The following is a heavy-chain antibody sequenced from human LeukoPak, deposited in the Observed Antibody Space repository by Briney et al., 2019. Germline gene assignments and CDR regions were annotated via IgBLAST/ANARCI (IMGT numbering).Heavy chain of an antibody. CDR1: GDSISTGGYF. CDR3: ARMDYYGSGTYHSWFDP. Sequence: SETLSLTCTVSGDSISTGGYFWSWIRQPAGKGLEWIGRIYAGGKTNYNPSLRSRVTISVDTSRNQFSLKLNSVTAADTAVYYCARMDYYGSGTYHSWFDPWGQGTLVSVSS. CDR2: IYAGGKT. J-gene: IGHJ5*02. V-gene: IGHV4-61*02. D-gene: IGHD3-10*01.